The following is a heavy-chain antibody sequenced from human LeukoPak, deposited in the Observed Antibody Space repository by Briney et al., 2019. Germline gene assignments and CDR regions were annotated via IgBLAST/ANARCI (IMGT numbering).Heavy chain of an antibody. CDR1: GFTFSSYG. CDR2: IWYDGSNK. CDR3: AKGFRTLYFDY. J-gene: IGHJ4*02. V-gene: IGHV3-33*06. Sequence: PGGSLRLSCAASGFTFSSYGMHWVRQAPGKGLEWVAVIWYDGSNKYYADSVKGRFTISRHNSKNTLYLQMNSLRAEDTAVYHCAKGFRTLYFDYWGQGTLVTVSS. D-gene: IGHD1-14*01.